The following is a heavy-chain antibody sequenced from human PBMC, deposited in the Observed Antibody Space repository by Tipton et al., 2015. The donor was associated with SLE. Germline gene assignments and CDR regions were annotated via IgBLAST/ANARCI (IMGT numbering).Heavy chain of an antibody. V-gene: IGHV3-23*01. J-gene: IGHJ3*02. CDR2: ISGSGDSS. CDR1: GFSFSSYT. Sequence: LSLTCAASGFSFSSYTMSWVREAPGKGLEWVSGISGSGDSSYYADSVKGRVTISRDNAKNSLYLQMNSLRAEDTAVYYCARRRYGDFLLPDAFDIWGQGTMVTVSS. D-gene: IGHD4-17*01. CDR3: ARRRYGDFLLPDAFDI.